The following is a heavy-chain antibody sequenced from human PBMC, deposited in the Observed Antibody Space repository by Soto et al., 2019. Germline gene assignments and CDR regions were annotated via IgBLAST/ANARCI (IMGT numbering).Heavy chain of an antibody. D-gene: IGHD2-2*01. CDR1: GYTFTGYG. J-gene: IGHJ4*02. V-gene: IGHV1-2*02. Sequence: GASVKVSCKASGYTFTGYGISWVRQAPGQGLEWMGWINPNSGGTNYAQKFQGRVTMTTDTSMSTAYMELSRLRSDDTAVYYCARSKEYQRLSDYWGQGTLVTVSS. CDR2: INPNSGGT. CDR3: ARSKEYQRLSDY.